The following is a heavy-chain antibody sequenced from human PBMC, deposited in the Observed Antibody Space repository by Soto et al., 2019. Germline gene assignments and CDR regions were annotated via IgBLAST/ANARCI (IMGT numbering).Heavy chain of an antibody. V-gene: IGHV3-23*01. CDR1: GFTFSSYA. Sequence: EVQLLESGGGLVQPGGSLRLSCAASGFTFSSYAMSWVRQAPGKGLEWVSAISGSGGSTYYADSVKGRFTISGDNSKNTLYLQMNSLRAEDTAVYDCVKSRLVTRYYYMGVWGKGTTVTVSS. J-gene: IGHJ6*03. CDR3: VKSRLVTRYYYMGV. CDR2: ISGSGGST. D-gene: IGHD3-16*01.